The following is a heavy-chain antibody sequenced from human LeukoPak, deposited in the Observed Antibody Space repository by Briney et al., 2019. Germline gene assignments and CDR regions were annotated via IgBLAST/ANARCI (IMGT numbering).Heavy chain of an antibody. CDR2: ISGSGDST. CDR1: GFTFSNYA. J-gene: IGHJ5*02. Sequence: PGGSLRLSCAASGFTFSNYAMRWVRQAPGKGLEWVSGISGSGDSTYYADSVKGRFTISRDNSKNTLYLQMNSLKTEDTAVYYCTTYWVLSGYYTWGQGTMVTVSS. D-gene: IGHD3-22*01. CDR3: TTYWVLSGYYT. V-gene: IGHV3-23*01.